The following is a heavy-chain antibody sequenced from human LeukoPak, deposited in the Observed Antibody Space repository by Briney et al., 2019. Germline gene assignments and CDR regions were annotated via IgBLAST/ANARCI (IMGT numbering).Heavy chain of an antibody. D-gene: IGHD4-11*01. Sequence: ASVKVSCKASGYTFNNHYMYWVRQAPGQGLEWMGWVNANTGNTNYAQNLQGRVTMTADTATSTAYMELRSLRSDDTAVYYCARAGTRGSNPFYYYGMDVWGQGTTVTVSS. CDR1: GYTFNNHY. CDR2: VNANTGNT. CDR3: ARAGTRGSNPFYYYGMDV. J-gene: IGHJ6*02. V-gene: IGHV1-18*01.